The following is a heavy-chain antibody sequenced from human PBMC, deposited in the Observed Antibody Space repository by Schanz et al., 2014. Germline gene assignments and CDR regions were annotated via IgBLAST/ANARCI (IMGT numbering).Heavy chain of an antibody. CDR1: GFTFRSYP. J-gene: IGHJ4*02. CDR2: ISGAGGST. D-gene: IGHD2-15*01. V-gene: IGHV3-23*04. Sequence: EVQLVESGGGFEQPGGSLRVSCVGSGFTFRSYPMTWVRQAPGKGLEWVAGISGAGGSTYYVDSVKGRFTISRDNSRNTMYLQMTGLRAEDTAIYYCAKGKDSPYSFDDWGQGTMVTVSS. CDR3: AKGKDSPYSFDD.